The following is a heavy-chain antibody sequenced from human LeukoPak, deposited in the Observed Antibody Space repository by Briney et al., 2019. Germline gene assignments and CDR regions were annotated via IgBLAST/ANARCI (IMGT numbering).Heavy chain of an antibody. CDR1: GYTFTDQY. D-gene: IGHD6-13*01. V-gene: IGHV1-2*02. Sequence: ASVKVSCKASGYTFTDQYIHWVRQAPGQGLEWMGWNNPNSGATKYAQKFQGRVTMTRDTSISTAYMELSRLRSDDTAVYHCAIDGSTWYYFDYWGQGTLVTVSS. CDR3: AIDGSTWYYFDY. J-gene: IGHJ4*02. CDR2: NNPNSGAT.